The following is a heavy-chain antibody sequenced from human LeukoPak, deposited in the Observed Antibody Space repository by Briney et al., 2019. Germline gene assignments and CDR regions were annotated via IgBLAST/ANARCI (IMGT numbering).Heavy chain of an antibody. CDR3: ARSAIYTNYFDY. D-gene: IGHD5-18*01. CDR2: ISSSSSYI. Sequence: GGSLRVSCAASGFTFSSYSMNWVRQAPGKGLKWVSSISSSSSYIYYADSVKGRFTISRDNAKNSLYLQMNSLRAEDTAVYYCARSAIYTNYFDYWGQGTLVTVSS. CDR1: GFTFSSYS. V-gene: IGHV3-21*01. J-gene: IGHJ4*02.